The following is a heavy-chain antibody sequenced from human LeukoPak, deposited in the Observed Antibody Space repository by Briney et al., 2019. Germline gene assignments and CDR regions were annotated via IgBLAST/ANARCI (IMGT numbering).Heavy chain of an antibody. J-gene: IGHJ4*02. V-gene: IGHV4-59*01. CDR3: ARVDGGSYQDFDY. D-gene: IGHD1-26*01. Sequence: SETLSLTCTVSGGSISSSYWSWIRQPPGKGLEWIGYIYYSGSTNYNPSLKSRVTISVDTSKNQFSLKLSSVTAADTAVYYCARVDGGSYQDFDYWGQGTLVTVSS. CDR2: IYYSGST. CDR1: GGSISSSY.